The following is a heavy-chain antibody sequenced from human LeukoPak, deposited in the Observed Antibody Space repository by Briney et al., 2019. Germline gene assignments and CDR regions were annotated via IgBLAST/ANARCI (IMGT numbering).Heavy chain of an antibody. CDR2: ISFDGTDT. CDR1: GFTLSNYG. Sequence: PGGSLRLSSAAPGFTLSNYGMHWGRHAPRKGVEWLAVISFDGTDTHYADSVRGRFTISRDNSKNTLYLQVNSLRAEDTAVYYCAKDRGGIDYWGQGTLVTVSS. J-gene: IGHJ4*02. CDR3: AKDRGGIDY. V-gene: IGHV3-30*18. D-gene: IGHD3-10*01.